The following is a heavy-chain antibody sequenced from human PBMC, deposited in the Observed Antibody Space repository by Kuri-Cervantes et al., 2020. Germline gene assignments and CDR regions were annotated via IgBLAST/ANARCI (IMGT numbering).Heavy chain of an antibody. CDR2: ISYDGSNK. D-gene: IGHD3-9*01. J-gene: IGHJ4*02. Sequence: GESLKISCAASGFTFSSYAMHWVRQAPGKGLEWVAVISYDGSNKYYADSVKGRFTISRDNSKNTLYLQMNSLRAEDMAVYYCARDPFDWLDYFDYWGQGTLVTVSS. V-gene: IGHV3-30-3*01. CDR1: GFTFSSYA. CDR3: ARDPFDWLDYFDY.